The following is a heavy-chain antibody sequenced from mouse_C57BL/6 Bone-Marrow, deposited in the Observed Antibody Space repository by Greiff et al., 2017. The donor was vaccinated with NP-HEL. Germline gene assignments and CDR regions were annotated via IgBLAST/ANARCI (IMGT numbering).Heavy chain of an antibody. J-gene: IGHJ4*01. D-gene: IGHD2-12*01. CDR1: GYTFTSYW. CDR2: IYPSDSET. V-gene: IGHV1-61*01. Sequence: QVQLQQPGAELVRPGSSVKLSCKASGYTFTSYWMDWVKQRPGQGLEWIGNIYPSDSETHYNQKFKDKATLTVDKSSSTAYMQLSSLTSEDSAVYYCARHDGGGAMDYWGQGTSVTVSS. CDR3: ARHDGGGAMDY.